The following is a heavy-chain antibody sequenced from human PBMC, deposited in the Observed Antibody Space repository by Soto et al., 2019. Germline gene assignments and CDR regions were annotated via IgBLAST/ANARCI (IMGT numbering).Heavy chain of an antibody. J-gene: IGHJ4*02. CDR1: GFSFSSYA. D-gene: IGHD2-2*01. CDR2: ISGSGGST. CDR3: ANDIVVVPAVDY. V-gene: IGHV3-23*01. Sequence: VGSLRLSCAASGFSFSSYAMSWVRQAPGKGLEWVSAISGSGGSTYYADSVKGRFTISRDNSKNTLYLQMNSLRAEDTAVYYCANDIVVVPAVDYWGQGTLVTVSS.